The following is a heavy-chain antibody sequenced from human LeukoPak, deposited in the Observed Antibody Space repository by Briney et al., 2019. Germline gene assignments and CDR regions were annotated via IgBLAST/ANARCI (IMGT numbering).Heavy chain of an antibody. J-gene: IGHJ6*02. CDR2: IWYDGSNK. D-gene: IGHD3-3*01. V-gene: IGHV3-33*01. CDR1: GFTFSSYG. Sequence: GGSLRLSCAASGFTFSSYGMHWVRQAPGKGLEWVAVIWYDGSNKYYADSVKGRFTISRDNSKITLYLQMNSLRAEDTAVYYCAREEDYDFWSGEVYGMDVWGQGTTVTVSS. CDR3: AREEDYDFWSGEVYGMDV.